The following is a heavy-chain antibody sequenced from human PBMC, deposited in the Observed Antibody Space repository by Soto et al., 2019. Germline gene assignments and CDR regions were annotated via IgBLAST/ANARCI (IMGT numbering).Heavy chain of an antibody. Sequence: QVQLVQSGAEVKKPGSSVKVSCKASGGTFSSYAISWVRQAPGQGLEWMGGIIPIFGTANYAQKFQGRVTITADESTSTAYMVLSSLRSEDTAVYYCARVIGYSGYVASVNWFDPWGQGTLVTVSS. V-gene: IGHV1-69*12. CDR1: GGTFSSYA. CDR2: IIPIFGTA. D-gene: IGHD5-12*01. CDR3: ARVIGYSGYVASVNWFDP. J-gene: IGHJ5*02.